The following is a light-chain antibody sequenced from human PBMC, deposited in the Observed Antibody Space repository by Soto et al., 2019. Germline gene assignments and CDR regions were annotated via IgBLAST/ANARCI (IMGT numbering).Light chain of an antibody. Sequence: EIVMTQSPGTLALSPGERAARSCRASQSVSSNLAWYQQKPGQAPRLLIYGASTRATGIPARFSGSGSGTEFTLTISSLQPDDFATYYCQQYNSYSWTFGQGTNVDIK. V-gene: IGKV3-15*01. J-gene: IGKJ1*01. CDR3: QQYNSYSWT. CDR1: QSVSSN. CDR2: GAS.